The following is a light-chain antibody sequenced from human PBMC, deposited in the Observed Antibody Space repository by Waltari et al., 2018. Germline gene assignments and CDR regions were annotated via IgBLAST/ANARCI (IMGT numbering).Light chain of an antibody. CDR2: WAS. CDR1: HNILFISNNKNF. CDR3: QQYYSTPPL. V-gene: IGKV4-1*01. Sequence: DIVMTKSPDSLSVSLGERATLNYKYSHNILFISNNKNFLAWYQQKPGQPPKLLIYWASTRESGVPDRFSGSGSMTDFTLTINNLQAEDVAVYYCQQYYSTPPLFGQGTKVEI. J-gene: IGKJ1*01.